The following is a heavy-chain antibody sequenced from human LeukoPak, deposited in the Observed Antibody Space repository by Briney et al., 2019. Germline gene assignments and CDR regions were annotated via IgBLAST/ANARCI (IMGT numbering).Heavy chain of an antibody. CDR3: ARHGGGYDILTGYFYWFDP. J-gene: IGHJ5*02. CDR2: IYHSGST. D-gene: IGHD3-9*01. CDR1: GGSISSGGYS. V-gene: IGHV4-30-2*01. Sequence: TLSLTCAVSGGSISSGGYSWSWIRQPPGKGLEWIGYIYHSGSTYYNPSLKSRVTISVDRSKNQFSLKLSSVTAADTAVYYRARHGGGYDILTGYFYWFDPWGQGTLVTVSS.